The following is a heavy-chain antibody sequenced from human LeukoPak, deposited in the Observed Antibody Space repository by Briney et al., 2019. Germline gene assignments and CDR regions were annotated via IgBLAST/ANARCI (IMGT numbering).Heavy chain of an antibody. CDR2: ISSSSSAI. Sequence: PGGSLRLSCAASGFTFSSYTMNWVRQAPGKGLEWVSYISSSSSAIFYADSVKGRFTISRDNAKNSLYLHMNDLRTEDTAVYYCARHGSGSYQRDNWFDPWGQGTLVTVSS. V-gene: IGHV3-48*04. D-gene: IGHD1-26*01. CDR1: GFTFSSYT. J-gene: IGHJ5*02. CDR3: ARHGSGSYQRDNWFDP.